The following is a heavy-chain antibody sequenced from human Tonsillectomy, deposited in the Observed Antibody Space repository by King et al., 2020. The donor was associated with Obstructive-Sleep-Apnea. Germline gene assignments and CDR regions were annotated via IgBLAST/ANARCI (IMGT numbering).Heavy chain of an antibody. V-gene: IGHV4-39*07. Sequence: QLQESGPGLVKPSETLSLTCTVSGGSISSNSYYWGWIRQPPGKGLEWIGSIHYSGSTFYNPSLKSRVTISVDTSKNQFSLKLNSVTAADSAMYYCAGDFYDEHWLLFSFWDGGQGTLVTLYS. CDR2: IHYSGST. CDR3: AGDFYDEHWLLFSFWD. CDR1: GGSISSNSYY. D-gene: IGHD6-19*01. J-gene: IGHJ4*02.